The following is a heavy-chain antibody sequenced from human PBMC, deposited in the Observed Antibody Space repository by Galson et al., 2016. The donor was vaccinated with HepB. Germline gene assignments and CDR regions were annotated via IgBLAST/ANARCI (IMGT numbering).Heavy chain of an antibody. CDR1: RFTFRGSA. D-gene: IGHD4-17*01. Sequence: SLRLSCAASRFTFRGSAIHWVRQASGKGLEWVGRIRSKVNSYATAYGESVKGRFTISRDDSKNTAYLQMNSLKPEDTAVYYCARHGANDYGDYYYNALDVWGQGTTVTVSS. CDR3: ARHGANDYGDYYYNALDV. V-gene: IGHV3-73*01. CDR2: IRSKVNSYAT. J-gene: IGHJ6*02.